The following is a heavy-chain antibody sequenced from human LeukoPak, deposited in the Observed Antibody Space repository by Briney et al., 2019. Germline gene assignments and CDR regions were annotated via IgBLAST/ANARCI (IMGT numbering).Heavy chain of an antibody. V-gene: IGHV2-5*01. J-gene: IGHJ4*02. Sequence: SGPTLVNPTQTLTLTCTFSGFSLSSAGAGVGWVRQPPGKALEWLALIYWNDDKRYSPSLKTRLTITKDTSKNEAVLTMTNMGPVDTGTYFCAHALSRTSWRYYFDYWGQGTLVTVSS. D-gene: IGHD2-2*01. CDR2: IYWNDDK. CDR1: GFSLSSAGAG. CDR3: AHALSRTSWRYYFDY.